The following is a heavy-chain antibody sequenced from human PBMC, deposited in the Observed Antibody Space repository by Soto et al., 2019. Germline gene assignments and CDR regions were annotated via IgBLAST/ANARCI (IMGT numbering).Heavy chain of an antibody. CDR3: ARDPNDYVWALDY. D-gene: IGHD3-16*01. CDR2: ISSSGSNK. V-gene: IGHV3-30-3*01. CDR1: GFTFTSYS. J-gene: IGHJ4*02. Sequence: QVQLVEPGGGVVQPGRSLRLSCAASGFTFTSYSIHWVRQAPGKGLEWVAVISSSGSNKYFADPVKGRFTLSRDTSKNTVYLQMNSLRAEDTAVYYCARDPNDYVWALDYWGQGALVTVSS.